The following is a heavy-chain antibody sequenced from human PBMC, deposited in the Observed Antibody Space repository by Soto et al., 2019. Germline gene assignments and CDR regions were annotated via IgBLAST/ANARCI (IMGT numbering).Heavy chain of an antibody. CDR1: GFPFSTYT. J-gene: IGHJ4*02. CDR2: MSFDGNNK. D-gene: IGHD2-2*02. Sequence: QVQLVESGGGVVQPGRSLRLSCAASGFPFSTYTLHWVRQAPGKGREWVAVMSFDGNNKYYADSVKGRFTISRDNSKNTLYLQVNSLRAEDTAVYYCARDPYTLYYFDYWGQGTLVTVSS. V-gene: IGHV3-30-3*01. CDR3: ARDPYTLYYFDY.